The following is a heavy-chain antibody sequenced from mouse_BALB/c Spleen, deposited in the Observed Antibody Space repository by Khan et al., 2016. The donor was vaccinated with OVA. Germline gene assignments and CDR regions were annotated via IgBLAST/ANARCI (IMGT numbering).Heavy chain of an antibody. J-gene: IGHJ2*01. V-gene: IGHV1S134*01. CDR2: IYPGNGYT. CDR1: GSTFTSYG. Sequence: VQLKQSGAELGRPGSSVKLSCKTSGSTFTSYGIKWVKQRPGQGLEWIGYIYPGNGYTEYNEKFQGKAILTSDTSSSTAYLQLRSLTSEDSAMXFCTTAYYRYYFDYWGQGTTLTVSS. D-gene: IGHD2-12*01. CDR3: TTAYYRYYFDY.